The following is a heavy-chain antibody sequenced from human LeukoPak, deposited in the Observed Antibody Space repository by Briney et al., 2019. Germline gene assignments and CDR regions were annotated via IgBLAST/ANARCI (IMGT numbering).Heavy chain of an antibody. CDR1: GFPFSSYS. CDR2: IKPDGTTK. Sequence: GGSLRLSCAASGFPFSSYSMTWVRQAPGKGLEWVANIKPDGTTKFYVDSVKGRFTISRDNALNSLYLQMNSLRAEDTAIYYCARSIPYGTTWYGRSDYWGQGTLVAVSS. J-gene: IGHJ4*02. CDR3: ARSIPYGTTWYGRSDY. D-gene: IGHD6-13*01. V-gene: IGHV3-7*03.